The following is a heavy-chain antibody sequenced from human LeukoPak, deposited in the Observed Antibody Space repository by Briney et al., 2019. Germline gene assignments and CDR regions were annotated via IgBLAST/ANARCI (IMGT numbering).Heavy chain of an antibody. J-gene: IGHJ6*03. Sequence: PGVYLRRSCAASGFTCSSYAMSWVRQAPGQGLEWVSAPSGSGGSTYYADSVKGRFTISRDNYKNTLYLQMNSLRAEDTAVYYCAKDRVFPYYDFWSWPTMDVWGKGTTVTVSS. CDR3: AKDRVFPYYDFWSWPTMDV. D-gene: IGHD3-3*01. CDR1: GFTCSSYA. CDR2: PSGSGGST. V-gene: IGHV3-23*01.